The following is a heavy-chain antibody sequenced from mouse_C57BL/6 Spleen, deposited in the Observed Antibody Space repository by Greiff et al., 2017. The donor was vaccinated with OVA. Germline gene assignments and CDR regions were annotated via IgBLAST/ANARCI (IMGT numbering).Heavy chain of an antibody. V-gene: IGHV1-22*01. Sequence: EVKLQESGPELVKPGASVKMSCKASGYTFTDYNMHWVKQSHGKSLEWIGYINPNNGGTSYNQKFKGKATLTVNKSSSTAYMELRSLTSEDSAVYYCARLKTDYFDYWGQGTTLTVSS. CDR2: INPNNGGT. J-gene: IGHJ2*01. CDR3: ARLKTDYFDY. CDR1: GYTFTDYN.